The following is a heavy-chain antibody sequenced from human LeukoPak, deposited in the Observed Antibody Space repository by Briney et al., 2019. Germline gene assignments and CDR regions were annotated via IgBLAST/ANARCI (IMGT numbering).Heavy chain of an antibody. Sequence: SETLSLTCTVSGGSISSYYWSWIRQPAGKGLEWIGHIYNSGSTNYNPSLQSRVTISVDTSKNQFSLRLNSVTAADSAVYYCARAALGFCSGGTCPYYFDHWGQGTLVTVSS. CDR3: ARAALGFCSGGTCPYYFDH. J-gene: IGHJ4*02. D-gene: IGHD2-15*01. CDR1: GGSISSYY. V-gene: IGHV4-4*07. CDR2: IYNSGST.